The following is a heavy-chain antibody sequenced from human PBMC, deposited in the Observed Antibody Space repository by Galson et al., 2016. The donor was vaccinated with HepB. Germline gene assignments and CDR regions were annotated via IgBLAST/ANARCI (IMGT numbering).Heavy chain of an antibody. Sequence: SVKVSCKASGYTFTSYPMHWVRQAPGQRLEWMGWINAGNGNTKYSQNFQGRVATTRDTSTSTVYMELSSLTSEDTAVYYCTIEFPATYSFDFWGQGTLVTVSS. J-gene: IGHJ4*02. CDR2: INAGNGNT. V-gene: IGHV1-3*01. D-gene: IGHD2-21*01. CDR3: TIEFPATYSFDF. CDR1: GYTFTSYP.